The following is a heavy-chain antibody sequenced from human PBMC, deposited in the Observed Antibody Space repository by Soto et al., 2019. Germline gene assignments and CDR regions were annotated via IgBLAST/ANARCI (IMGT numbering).Heavy chain of an antibody. J-gene: IGHJ4*02. CDR3: ARGGQSGTGDY. V-gene: IGHV3-7*01. D-gene: IGHD1-7*01. Sequence: EVQLVESGGDLVQPGGSLRLSCAASEFAFSSYWMSWVRQAPGKGLEWVANIKEEGSEKSYVDSVKGRFTISRDNAKNFLYLQMNGLRDEDTAVYYCARGGQSGTGDYWGQGPLVTVSS. CDR1: EFAFSSYW. CDR2: IKEEGSEK.